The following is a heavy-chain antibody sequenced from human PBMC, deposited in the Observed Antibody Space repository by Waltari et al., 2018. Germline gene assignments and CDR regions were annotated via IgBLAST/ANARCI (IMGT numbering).Heavy chain of an antibody. J-gene: IGHJ1*01. CDR1: GYTFTGYY. V-gene: IGHV1-2*02. CDR2: INPNSGGT. Sequence: QVQLVQSGAEVKKPGASVKVSCKASGYTFTGYYMHWVRQAPGQGLEWMGWINPNSGGTNYAQKFQGRVTMTRDTSISTAYMELSRLRSDDTAVYYCARLSTPDDCTNGVCYRPEYFQHWGQGTLVTVSS. D-gene: IGHD2-8*01. CDR3: ARLSTPDDCTNGVCYRPEYFQH.